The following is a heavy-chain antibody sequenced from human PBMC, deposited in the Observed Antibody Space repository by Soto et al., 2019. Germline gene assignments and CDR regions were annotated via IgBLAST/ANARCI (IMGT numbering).Heavy chain of an antibody. D-gene: IGHD6-25*01. CDR1: GFTFSSYW. Sequence: EVQLVESGGGLVQPGGSLRLSCAASGFTFSSYWMSWVRQAPGKGLEWVANIKQDGSEKYYVDSVKGRFTISIDNAKNSLYLQMNSLRAEDTAVYYCARAGATAGANTGYYYGMDVWGQGTTVTVSS. CDR3: ARAGATAGANTGYYYGMDV. V-gene: IGHV3-7*01. J-gene: IGHJ6*02. CDR2: IKQDGSEK.